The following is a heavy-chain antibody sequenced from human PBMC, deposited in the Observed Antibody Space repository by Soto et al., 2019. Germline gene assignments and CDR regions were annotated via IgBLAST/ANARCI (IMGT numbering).Heavy chain of an antibody. CDR3: AGPTITTNPYFAY. CDR1: GDSSSSTSYY. D-gene: IGHD4-4*01. CDR2: IYSSGST. J-gene: IGHJ4*02. Sequence: SETLSLTCTVSGDSSSSTSYYWGWIRQPPGKGLEWIGSIYSSGSTYYNPSLNSRVTISVDTSKNQFFLKVTSVTAADAAVYSCAGPTITTNPYFAYWGRGTLVTVSS. V-gene: IGHV4-39*01.